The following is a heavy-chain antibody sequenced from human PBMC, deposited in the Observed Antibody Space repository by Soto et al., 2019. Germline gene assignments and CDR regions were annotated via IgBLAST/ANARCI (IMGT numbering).Heavy chain of an antibody. V-gene: IGHV3-23*01. D-gene: IGHD2-8*02. Sequence: EVQLLESGGDLVQPGGSLRLSCAAAGFMFSSYGMSWVRQAPGKGLQWVATIHASGGSTHYAESVRGRFTISRDNSRDTLYLQMNSLRAEDMAVYYCAKDPSTGAPACWGQGALVTVSS. CDR3: AKDPSTGAPAC. J-gene: IGHJ4*02. CDR2: IHASGGST. CDR1: GFMFSSYG.